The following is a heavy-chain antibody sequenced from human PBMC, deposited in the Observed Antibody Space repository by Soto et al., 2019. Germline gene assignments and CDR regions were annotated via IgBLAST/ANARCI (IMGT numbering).Heavy chain of an antibody. D-gene: IGHD3-16*01. V-gene: IGHV3-23*01. CDR3: AKRTPELGMNY. J-gene: IGHJ4*02. CDR2: TSGSGASA. Sequence: GGSLRFSCAASGFTFSSSAMSWVRQAPGKGLEWVSSTSGSGASAYYADSVKGRFTISRDNSKNTLFLQMNSLRAEDTAVYYCAKRTPELGMNYWGQGTLVTVSS. CDR1: GFTFSSSA.